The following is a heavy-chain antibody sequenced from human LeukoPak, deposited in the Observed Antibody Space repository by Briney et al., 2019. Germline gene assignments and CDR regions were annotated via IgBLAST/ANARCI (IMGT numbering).Heavy chain of an antibody. Sequence: SETLSLTCTVSGGSISSSSYYWGWIRQPPGKGLEWIGSIYYSGSTYYNPSLKSRVTISVDTSKNQFSLKLSSVTAADTAVYYCARDLSYYYDSSGPGLGGAFDIWGQGTMVTVSS. CDR2: IYYSGST. J-gene: IGHJ3*02. CDR1: GGSISSSSYY. CDR3: ARDLSYYYDSSGPGLGGAFDI. V-gene: IGHV4-39*07. D-gene: IGHD3-22*01.